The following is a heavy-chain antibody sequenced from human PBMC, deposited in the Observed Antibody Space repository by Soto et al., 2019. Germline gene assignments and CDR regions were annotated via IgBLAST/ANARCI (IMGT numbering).Heavy chain of an antibody. V-gene: IGHV3-53*01. D-gene: IGHD2-15*01. CDR2: IYSGGST. J-gene: IGHJ4*02. CDR3: ASLNATVSRHPPYCDS. CDR1: GFTVSNNY. Sequence: EVQLVESGGGLIQPGGSLRLSCAASGFTVSNNYMSWVRQAPGKGLEWVSVIYSGGSTFYADSVKGRFTISRDNSKNTLYLQMSSLRAEDTAVYYCASLNATVSRHPPYCDSWGQGTLVTVSS.